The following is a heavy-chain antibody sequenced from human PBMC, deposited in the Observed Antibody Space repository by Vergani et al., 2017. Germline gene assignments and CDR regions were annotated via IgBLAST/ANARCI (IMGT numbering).Heavy chain of an antibody. Sequence: QVTLRESGPALVKPTQTLTLTCSFSGFSLSTTGMCVSWVRQPPGKALEWFARIDWDDDKYYSTSLKTRLAISKDTSKNQVVLTMTNMHPVDTATYYCARIIGGGSFIRDWCQGTLVTVSS. CDR2: IDWDDDK. J-gene: IGHJ4*02. CDR3: ARIIGGGSFIRD. D-gene: IGHD1-26*01. CDR1: GFSLSTTGMC. V-gene: IGHV2-70*13.